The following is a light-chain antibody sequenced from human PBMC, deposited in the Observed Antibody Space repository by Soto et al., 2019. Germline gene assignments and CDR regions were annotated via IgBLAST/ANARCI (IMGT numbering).Light chain of an antibody. CDR3: QQSGNSPWT. CDR1: QRFGSSN. J-gene: IGKJ1*01. Sequence: EIVLTQSPGTLSLSPGERGTLSCRASQRFGSSNLAWYQQKPGQAPRLLIYSTSSRATGIPDRFSGSGSGTDFTLTISRLEPEDFAVYYCQQSGNSPWTFGQGTKVEI. CDR2: STS. V-gene: IGKV3-20*01.